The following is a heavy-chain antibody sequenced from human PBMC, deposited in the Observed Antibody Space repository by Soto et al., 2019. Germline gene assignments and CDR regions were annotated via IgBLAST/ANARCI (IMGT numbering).Heavy chain of an antibody. J-gene: IGHJ5*02. CDR2: IYYSGST. CDR1: GGSISSYY. CDR3: ASQMYYYGSGRDTWFDP. Sequence: SSETLSLTCTVSGGSISSYYWSWIRQPPGKGLEWIGYIYYSGSTNYNPSLKSRVTISVDTSKNQFSLKLSSVTAADTAVYYCASQMYYYGSGRDTWFDPWGQGTLVTVSS. V-gene: IGHV4-59*01. D-gene: IGHD3-10*01.